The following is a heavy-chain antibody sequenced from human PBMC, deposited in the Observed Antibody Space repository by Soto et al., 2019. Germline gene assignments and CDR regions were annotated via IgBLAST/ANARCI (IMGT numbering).Heavy chain of an antibody. CDR2: IWYDGSNK. Sequence: GGSLRLSCAASGFTFTTYGMHGVRQAPGKGLEGVAVIWYDGSNKYYADPVKGRFTISRNNSKNTLYLQMNSWRAEDTAVYYCARDLLTMVRGVIITGGMDVWGQGTTVTVSS. J-gene: IGHJ6*02. V-gene: IGHV3-33*01. CDR3: ARDLLTMVRGVIITGGMDV. D-gene: IGHD3-10*01. CDR1: GFTFTTYG.